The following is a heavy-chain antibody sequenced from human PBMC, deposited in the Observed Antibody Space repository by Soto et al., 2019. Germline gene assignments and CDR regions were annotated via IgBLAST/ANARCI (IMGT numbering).Heavy chain of an antibody. Sequence: PSETLSLTCTVSGGSISSYYWRWTRQPPGKGLEGIGYIYYRGSTNYNPSLKSRVTIPVDTSKNQFSLKLSSATAAGTAAYYGSRGGGGWYIHYYHSYGMDVWDQGTTFTVSS. D-gene: IGHD6-19*01. J-gene: IGHJ6*02. V-gene: IGHV4-59*01. CDR3: SRGGGGWYIHYYHSYGMDV. CDR2: IYYRGST. CDR1: GGSISSYY.